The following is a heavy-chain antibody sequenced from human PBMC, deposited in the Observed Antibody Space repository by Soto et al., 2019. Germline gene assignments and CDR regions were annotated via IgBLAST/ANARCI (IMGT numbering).Heavy chain of an antibody. CDR1: GFTFSSSW. CDR2: IKEDGSEK. V-gene: IGHV3-7*05. D-gene: IGHD3-10*01. Sequence: GGSLRLSCIGSGFTFSSSWMSWVRQAPGKGLEWVANIKEDGSEKYYLDSVKGRFTISRDNAKNAMYVQMNSLRVEDTAVYYCARWKILLWSGESHTAFDDWGQGTLVTVSS. J-gene: IGHJ4*02. CDR3: ARWKILLWSGESHTAFDD.